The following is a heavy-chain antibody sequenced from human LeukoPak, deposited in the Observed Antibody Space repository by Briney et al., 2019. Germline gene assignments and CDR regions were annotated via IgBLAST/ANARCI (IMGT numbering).Heavy chain of an antibody. CDR3: AKDCGGSCYSSALDI. V-gene: IGHV3-30*02. Sequence: PGGSLRLSXAASGFTFSSYGMHWVRQAPGKGLEWVAFIRYDGSNKYYADSVKGRFTISRDNSKNTLYLQMNSLRAEDTAVYYCAKDCGGSCYSSALDIWGQGTMVTVSS. D-gene: IGHD2-15*01. CDR1: GFTFSSYG. CDR2: IRYDGSNK. J-gene: IGHJ3*02.